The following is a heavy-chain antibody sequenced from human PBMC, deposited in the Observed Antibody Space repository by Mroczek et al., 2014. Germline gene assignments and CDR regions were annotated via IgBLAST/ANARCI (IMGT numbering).Heavy chain of an antibody. CDR2: IWYDGSNK. CDR3: ARDYGDYPKRYYYYGMDV. CDR1: GFTFSSYG. V-gene: IGHV3-33*01. Sequence: QVQLVQSGGGVVQPGRSLRLPCAASGFTFSSYGMHWVRQAPGKGLEWVAVIWYDGSNKYYADSVKGRFTISRDNSKNTLYLQMNSLRAEDTAVYYCARDYGDYPKRYYYYGMDVWGQGTTVTVSS. J-gene: IGHJ6*02. D-gene: IGHD4-17*01.